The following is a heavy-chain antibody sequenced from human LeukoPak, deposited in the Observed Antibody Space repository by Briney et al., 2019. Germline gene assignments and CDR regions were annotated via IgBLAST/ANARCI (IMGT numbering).Heavy chain of an antibody. D-gene: IGHD3-9*01. V-gene: IGHV3-23*01. CDR1: GFSFGGYA. CDR2: ITYNGAAT. CDR3: AKDGLYFDGSTHIYYFDS. Sequence: PGGSLRLSCAASGFSFGGYAMTWVRQAPGKGLEWVSSITYNGAATYYLDSVKARFTISRDNSRSTLYLQMDSFTAEDTALYYCAKDGLYFDGSTHIYYFDSWGQGTLVAVSS. J-gene: IGHJ4*02.